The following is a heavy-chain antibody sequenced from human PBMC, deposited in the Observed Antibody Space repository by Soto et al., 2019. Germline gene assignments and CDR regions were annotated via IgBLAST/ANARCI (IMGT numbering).Heavy chain of an antibody. CDR1: GGSISSGGYY. J-gene: IGHJ4*02. V-gene: IGHV4-31*03. D-gene: IGHD6-19*01. CDR2: IYYSGST. Sequence: SETLSLTCTVSGGSISSGGYYWSWIRQHPGKGLEWIGYIYYSGSTYYNPSLKSRVTISVDTSKNQFSLKLSSVTAADTAVYYCARVWLAFYFDYWGQGTLVTVS. CDR3: ARVWLAFYFDY.